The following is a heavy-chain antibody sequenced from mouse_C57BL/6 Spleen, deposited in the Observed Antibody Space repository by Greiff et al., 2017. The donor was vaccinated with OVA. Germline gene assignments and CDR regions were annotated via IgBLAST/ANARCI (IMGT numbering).Heavy chain of an antibody. J-gene: IGHJ3*01. CDR3: ATDSSGYSWFAY. D-gene: IGHD3-2*02. CDR1: GYTFTSYW. CDR2: IYPGSGST. V-gene: IGHV1-55*01. Sequence: VQLQESGAELVKPGASVKMSCKASGYTFTSYWITWVKQRPGQGLEWIGDIYPGSGSTNYNEKFKSKATLTVDTSSSTAYMQLSSLTSEDSAVYYCATDSSGYSWFAYWGQGTLVTVSA.